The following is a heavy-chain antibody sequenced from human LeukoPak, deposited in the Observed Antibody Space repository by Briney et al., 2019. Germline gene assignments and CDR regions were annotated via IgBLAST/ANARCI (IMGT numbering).Heavy chain of an antibody. CDR3: ARLGPYYDSSGYGEYNWFDP. D-gene: IGHD3-22*01. Sequence: ASVKVSCKASGYTFTDHGITWVRQAPGQGLEWMGGIIPIFGTANYAQKFQGRVTITADESTSTAYMELSSLRSEDTAVYYCARLGPYYDSSGYGEYNWFDPWGQGTLVTVSS. CDR2: IIPIFGTA. J-gene: IGHJ5*02. V-gene: IGHV1-69*13. CDR1: GYTFTDHG.